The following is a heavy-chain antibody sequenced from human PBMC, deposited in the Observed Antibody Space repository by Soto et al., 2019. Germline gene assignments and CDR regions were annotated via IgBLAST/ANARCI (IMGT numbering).Heavy chain of an antibody. CDR3: AKARRVVGATPLDY. CDR1: GFTFSSYA. J-gene: IGHJ4*02. D-gene: IGHD1-26*01. V-gene: IGHV3-23*01. CDR2: ISGSGGST. Sequence: GGSLRLSCAASGFTFSSYAMSWVRQAPGKGLEWVSAISGSGGSTYYADSVKGRFTISRDNSKNTLYLQMNSLRAEDTAVYYCAKARRVVGATPLDYWGQGTLVTVSS.